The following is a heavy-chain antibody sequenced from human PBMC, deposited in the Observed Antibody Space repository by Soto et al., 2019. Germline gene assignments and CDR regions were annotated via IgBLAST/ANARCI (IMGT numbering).Heavy chain of an antibody. Sequence: HVELVESGGGLVKPGGSLRLSCVASGFTFNDYYMSWIRQAPGKGLEWVAYISSSSGYTNYADSVKGRFTISRDNARNSLYLQMNSLRAEDTAVYYCARGGTTVTDFWGQGTLVTVSS. CDR1: GFTFNDYY. J-gene: IGHJ4*02. CDR2: ISSSSGYT. CDR3: ARGGTTVTDF. V-gene: IGHV3-11*06. D-gene: IGHD4-17*01.